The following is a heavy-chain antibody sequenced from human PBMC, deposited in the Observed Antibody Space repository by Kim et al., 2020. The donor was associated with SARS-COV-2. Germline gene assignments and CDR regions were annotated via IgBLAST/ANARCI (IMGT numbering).Heavy chain of an antibody. J-gene: IGHJ6*03. V-gene: IGHV3-30*01. D-gene: IGHD2-15*01. CDR3: ASGCSGGSCYYYDMDV. Sequence: SVKGLFTTSRDNSKNTLYLQMNSLRAEDTAVYYCASGCSGGSCYYYDMDVWGKGTTVTVSS.